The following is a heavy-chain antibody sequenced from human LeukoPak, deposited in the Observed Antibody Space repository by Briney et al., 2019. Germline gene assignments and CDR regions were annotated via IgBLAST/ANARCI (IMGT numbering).Heavy chain of an antibody. CDR3: ARQGGGFWYFDL. V-gene: IGHV4-59*08. D-gene: IGHD6-25*01. CDR1: GGSISSYY. Sequence: SETLSLTCTVSGGSISSYYWSWLRQPPGKGLEWIGYIYYSGSTNYNPSLKSRVTISVDTSKNQFSLKLSSVTSADTAVYYCARQGGGFWYFDLWGRGTLVTVSS. J-gene: IGHJ2*01. CDR2: IYYSGST.